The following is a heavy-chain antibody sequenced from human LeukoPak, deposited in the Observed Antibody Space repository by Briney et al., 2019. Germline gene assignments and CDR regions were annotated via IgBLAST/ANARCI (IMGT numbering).Heavy chain of an antibody. Sequence: SETLSLTCSVSGGSISSYYWSWIRQPPGRGLEWIGYIYYSGSTNYNTSLKSRVTISVDTSKNQFSLKLSSVTAADTAVYYCARLEAFRGWFDPWGQGTLVTVSS. CDR3: ARLEAFRGWFDP. D-gene: IGHD2/OR15-2a*01. V-gene: IGHV4-59*08. CDR2: IYYSGST. CDR1: GGSISSYY. J-gene: IGHJ5*02.